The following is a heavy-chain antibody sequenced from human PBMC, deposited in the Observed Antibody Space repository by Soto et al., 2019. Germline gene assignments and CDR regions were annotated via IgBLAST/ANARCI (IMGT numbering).Heavy chain of an antibody. J-gene: IGHJ5*02. Sequence: SETLSLTCTVSGGSISSSTYYWGWMRQPPGKGLEWIASFFIGGNTYYNPSLKSRVTISVDTSKNQFSLKLSSVTAADTAVYYCATTPIVLVPAATPGWFDPWGQGTLVTVSS. CDR2: FFIGGNT. D-gene: IGHD2-2*01. CDR3: ATTPIVLVPAATPGWFDP. CDR1: GGSISSSTYY. V-gene: IGHV4-39*01.